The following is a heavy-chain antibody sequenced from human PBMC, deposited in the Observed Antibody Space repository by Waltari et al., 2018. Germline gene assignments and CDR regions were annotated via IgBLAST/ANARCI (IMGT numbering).Heavy chain of an antibody. CDR3: AVGSGWYGKDAFDI. Sequence: QVQLQESGPGLVKPSETLSLTCTVSGGSISSYYWSWIRQPPGKGLEWIGYIYYSGSTNYNPSLKSRVTISVDTSKNQFSLKLSSVTAADTAVYYCAVGSGWYGKDAFDIWGQGTMVTVS. D-gene: IGHD6-19*01. V-gene: IGHV4-59*01. J-gene: IGHJ3*02. CDR2: IYYSGST. CDR1: GGSISSYY.